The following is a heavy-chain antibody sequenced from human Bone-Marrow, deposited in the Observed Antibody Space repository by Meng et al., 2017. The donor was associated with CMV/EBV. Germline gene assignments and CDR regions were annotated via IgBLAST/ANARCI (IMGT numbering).Heavy chain of an antibody. J-gene: IGHJ6*02. Sequence: SETLSLTCAVYGGSFSGYYWSWIRQPPGKGLEWIGEINHSGSTNYNPSLKSRVTISVDTSKNQFSLKLSSVTAADTAVYYCARGGDLIHYYYYGMDVWGQGTTVTFSS. CDR3: ARGGDLIHYYYYGMDV. D-gene: IGHD1-26*01. CDR1: GGSFSGYY. CDR2: INHSGST. V-gene: IGHV4-34*01.